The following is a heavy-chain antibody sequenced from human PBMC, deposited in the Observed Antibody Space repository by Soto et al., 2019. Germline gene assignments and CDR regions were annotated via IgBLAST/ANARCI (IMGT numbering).Heavy chain of an antibody. CDR2: ITRGSGFT. D-gene: IGHD4-17*01. CDR3: AKSGPTNYFDF. CDR1: GFIFSTFA. V-gene: IGHV3-23*01. Sequence: EVQLLESGGGFVQPGGSLRLSCAASGFIFSTFAMNWVRQAPGKGLEWVSGITRGSGFTFYADSVKGRFTISRDDSENTLFLQMSSLRAEDTAKYYCAKSGPTNYFDFWGQGTLVTVSS. J-gene: IGHJ4*02.